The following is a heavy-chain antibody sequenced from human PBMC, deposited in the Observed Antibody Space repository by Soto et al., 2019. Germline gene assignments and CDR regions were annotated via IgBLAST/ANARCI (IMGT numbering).Heavy chain of an antibody. CDR1: GFTFSSYA. J-gene: IGHJ4*02. Sequence: HPGGSLRLSCAASGFTFSSYAMSWVRQAPGKGLEWVSAISGSGGSTYYADSVKGRFTISRDNSKNTLYLQWSSLKASDTAMYYCARLGYCTGGNCYLDYWGQGTLVTVSS. V-gene: IGHV3-23*01. CDR3: ARLGYCTGGNCYLDY. D-gene: IGHD2-8*02. CDR2: ISGSGGST.